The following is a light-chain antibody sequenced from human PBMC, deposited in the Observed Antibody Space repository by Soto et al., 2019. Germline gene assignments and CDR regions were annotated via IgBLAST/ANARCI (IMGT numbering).Light chain of an antibody. CDR3: QSYDSSLSAVV. V-gene: IGLV1-40*01. J-gene: IGLJ2*01. CDR1: SFSIGVGYG. CDR2: GNS. Sequence: QSVLTQPPSVSGAPGQRVTISCTGSSFSIGVGYGVHWYQQLPGTAPKLLIHGNSNRPSGVPDRFSGSKSGTSASLAITGLQAEDEADYYCQSYDSSLSAVVFGGGTKLTVL.